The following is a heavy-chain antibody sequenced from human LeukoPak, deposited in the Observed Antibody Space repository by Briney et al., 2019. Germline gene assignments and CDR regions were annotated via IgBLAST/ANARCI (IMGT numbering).Heavy chain of an antibody. J-gene: IGHJ4*02. CDR1: GGSISSSSYY. V-gene: IGHV4-39*01. Sequence: SETLSLTCTVSGGSISSSSYYWGWIRQPPGKGLEWIGSIYYSGSTYYNPSLKSRVTISVDTSKNQFSLKLSSVTAADTAVYYCALGNIVVVPAGGYYFDYWGQGTLDTVSS. D-gene: IGHD2-2*01. CDR2: IYYSGST. CDR3: ALGNIVVVPAGGYYFDY.